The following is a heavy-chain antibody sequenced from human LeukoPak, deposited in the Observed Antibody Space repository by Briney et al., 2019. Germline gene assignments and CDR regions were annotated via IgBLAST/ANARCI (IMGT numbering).Heavy chain of an antibody. V-gene: IGHV1-18*01. J-gene: IGHJ5*02. Sequence: SVKVSCKASGYSFISYGVSWVRQAPAQGLEWMGWISTYTGITHYAEKFQGRVTMTADTSTTTAYMELKSLTYDDTAIYYCARDSDYGGTGYGDWLDPWGQGALVIVSS. CDR2: ISTYTGIT. CDR1: GYSFISYG. CDR3: ARDSDYGGTGYGDWLDP. D-gene: IGHD4-23*01.